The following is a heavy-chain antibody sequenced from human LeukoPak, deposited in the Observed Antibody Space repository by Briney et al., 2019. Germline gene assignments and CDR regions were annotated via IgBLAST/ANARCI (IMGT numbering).Heavy chain of an antibody. CDR3: ARWPTMGGR. CDR2: IANDGSII. CDR1: GFTFSNYG. D-gene: IGHD3-16*01. Sequence: PGGSLRLSCAASGFTFSNYGMHWVRQAPGKGLEWVAVIANDGSIIYYAESVKGRFTISRDNSKNTLFLQLSSLRGEDTAVYYCARWPTMGGRGGQGTLVTVSS. J-gene: IGHJ4*02. V-gene: IGHV3-30*03.